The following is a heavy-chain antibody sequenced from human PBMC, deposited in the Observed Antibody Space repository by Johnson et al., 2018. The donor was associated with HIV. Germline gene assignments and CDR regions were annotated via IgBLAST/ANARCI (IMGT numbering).Heavy chain of an antibody. CDR3: AANFRFGI. CDR2: IRNDGSNK. D-gene: IGHD1-1*01. V-gene: IGHV3-30*02. J-gene: IGHJ3*02. Sequence: QVQLVESGGGVVQPGGSLRLSCAASGFTLSTYGMHWVRQAPGKGLEWVAFIRNDGSNKESDDPVKGRFPISRDNSKNTLYLQMSSLIAEDTAVYYFAANFRFGIWCQGTVVTVSS. CDR1: GFTLSTYG.